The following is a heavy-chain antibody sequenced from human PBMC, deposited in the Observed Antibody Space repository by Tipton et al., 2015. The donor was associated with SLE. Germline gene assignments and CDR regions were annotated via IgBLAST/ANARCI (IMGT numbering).Heavy chain of an antibody. CDR1: GYSISSSFY. V-gene: IGHV4-38-2*02. D-gene: IGHD1-1*01. CDR3: ARRRPTAIDY. J-gene: IGHJ4*02. Sequence: TLSLTCTVSGYSISSSFYWGWIRQPPGKGLEWIGSISHSGDTYYNPSLNSRVTISVDKSVNQFSLKLRSLTAADTALYYCARRRPTAIDYWGQGTLVTVSS. CDR2: ISHSGDT.